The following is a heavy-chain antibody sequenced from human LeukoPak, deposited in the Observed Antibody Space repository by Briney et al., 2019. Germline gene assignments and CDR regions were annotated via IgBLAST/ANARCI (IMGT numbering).Heavy chain of an antibody. CDR1: VFTFSSYW. J-gene: IGHJ4*02. CDR3: ARDLRLWFGESPFDY. V-gene: IGHV3-74*01. Sequence: GGSLRLSCAASVFTFSSYWMHWVRQAPGKGLVWVSRINSDGSSTSYADSVKGRFTISRDNAKNTLYLQMNSLRAEDTAVYYCARDLRLWFGESPFDYWGQGTLVTVSS. CDR2: INSDGSST. D-gene: IGHD3-10*01.